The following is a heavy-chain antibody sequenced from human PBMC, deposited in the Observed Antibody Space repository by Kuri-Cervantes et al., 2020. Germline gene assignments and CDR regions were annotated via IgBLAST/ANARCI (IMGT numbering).Heavy chain of an antibody. J-gene: IGHJ6*02. V-gene: IGHV4-4*02. CDR2: ISHSGST. CDR1: GGSISSSNW. CDR3: ARDPGGYYYGSGSYYSLSYGMDV. Sequence: SETLSLTCAVSGGSISSSNWWSWVRQPPGKGLEWIGEISHSGSTYYNPSLKSRVTISVDTSKNQFSLKLSSVTAADTAVYHCARDPGGYYYGSGSYYSLSYGMDVWGQGTTVTVSS. D-gene: IGHD3-10*01.